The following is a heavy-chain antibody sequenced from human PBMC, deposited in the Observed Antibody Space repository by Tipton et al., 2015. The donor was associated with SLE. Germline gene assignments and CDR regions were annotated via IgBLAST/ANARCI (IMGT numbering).Heavy chain of an antibody. CDR3: ARVRSDIVVVVAATYAFDI. D-gene: IGHD2-15*01. V-gene: IGHV4-59*12. CDR2: IYYSGST. J-gene: IGHJ3*02. CDR1: GGSISSCY. Sequence: LRLSCTVSGGSISSCYWSWIRQPPGKGLEWIGYIYYSGSTNYNPSLKSRVTISVDTSKNQFSLKLSSVTAADTAVYYCARVRSDIVVVVAATYAFDIWGQGTMVTVPS.